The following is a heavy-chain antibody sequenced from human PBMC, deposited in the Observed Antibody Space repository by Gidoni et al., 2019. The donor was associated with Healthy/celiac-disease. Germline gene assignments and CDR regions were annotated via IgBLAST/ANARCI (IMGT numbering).Heavy chain of an antibody. V-gene: IGHV1-8*01. D-gene: IGHD4-17*01. CDR3: VRRPHYGEGAFDI. Sequence: SFTSYDINWVRQATGQGLEWMGWMNPNSGNTGYAQKFQGRVTMTRNTSISTAYMELSSLRSEDTAVYYCVRRPHYGEGAFDIWGQGTMVTVSS. CDR1: SFTSYD. J-gene: IGHJ3*02. CDR2: MNPNSGNT.